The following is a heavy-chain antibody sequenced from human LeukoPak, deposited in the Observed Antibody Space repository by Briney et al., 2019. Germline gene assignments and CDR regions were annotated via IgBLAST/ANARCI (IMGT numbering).Heavy chain of an antibody. CDR2: IKQDGSEK. Sequence: PGGSLRLSCAASGFTFSSYWMSWVRQAPGKGLEWVANIKQDGSEKYYVDSVKGRFTISRDNAKNSLYLQMNSLRAEDTAVYYCAREVPTIVVVPAASDYWGQGTLVTVSS. CDR3: AREVPTIVVVPAASDY. J-gene: IGHJ4*02. D-gene: IGHD2-2*01. CDR1: GFTFSSYW. V-gene: IGHV3-7*01.